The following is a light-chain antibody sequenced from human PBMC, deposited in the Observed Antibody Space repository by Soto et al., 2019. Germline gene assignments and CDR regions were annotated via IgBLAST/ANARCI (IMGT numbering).Light chain of an antibody. CDR1: SSNIGSNP. CDR2: TNN. Sequence: QSVLTQPPSASGTPGQRISISCSGSSSNIGSNPLNWYQQLPGTAPKLLIYTNNERPSGVPDRFSGSKSGTSASLAISGLQSEDEADYYCAAWDDSLNVWVFGEGTKRTVL. V-gene: IGLV1-44*01. J-gene: IGLJ3*02. CDR3: AAWDDSLNVWV.